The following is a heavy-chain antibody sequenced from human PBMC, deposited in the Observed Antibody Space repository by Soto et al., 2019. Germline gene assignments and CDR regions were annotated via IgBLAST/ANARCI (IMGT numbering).Heavy chain of an antibody. CDR1: GITFTELW. Sequence: EVHLVESGGGLVKPGGSLRLSCAVPGITFTELWMSWVRQAPGKGPEWVGRIKTKNFGETKDYAAPVKGRFSISRDDSTHTLYLQMNSLKIEDAGVYYCTGDPLGEGGQLFGFWGQGTLVTVSS. D-gene: IGHD3-10*01. CDR2: IKTKNFGETK. V-gene: IGHV3-15*01. CDR3: TGDPLGEGGQLFGF. J-gene: IGHJ4*02.